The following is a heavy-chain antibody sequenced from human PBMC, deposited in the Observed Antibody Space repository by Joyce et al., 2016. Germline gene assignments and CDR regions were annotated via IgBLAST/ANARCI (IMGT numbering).Heavy chain of an antibody. V-gene: IGHV1-3*01. CDR1: GYTVTGHT. CDR2: LNAGNGNT. CDR3: ARGSSALTYFDF. J-gene: IGHJ4*02. D-gene: IGHD3-10*01. Sequence: QVQLVQSGAEVKKPGASVKVSCKASGYTVTGHTIHWVRQAPGQSLEWIGWLNAGNGNTRFSQKFQGRVTVSRDTSANTAYMEVSSLRSEDTAVYYCARGSSALTYFDFWGQGTLVTVSS.